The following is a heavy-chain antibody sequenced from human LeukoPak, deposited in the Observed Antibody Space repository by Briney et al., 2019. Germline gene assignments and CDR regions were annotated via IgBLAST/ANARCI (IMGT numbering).Heavy chain of an antibody. J-gene: IGHJ5*02. Sequence: SETLSLTCTVSGGSISGSSYYWGWIRQPPGKGLEWIGSIYYSGSTYYNPSLKSRVTISVDTSKNQFSLKLSSVTAADTAVYYCARDMTAGGWFDPWGQGTLVTASS. V-gene: IGHV4-39*02. CDR3: ARDMTAGGWFDP. CDR2: IYYSGST. CDR1: GGSISGSSYY. D-gene: IGHD2-21*02.